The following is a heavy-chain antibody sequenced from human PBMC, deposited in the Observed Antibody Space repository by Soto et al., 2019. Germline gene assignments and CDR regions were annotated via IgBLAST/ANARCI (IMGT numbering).Heavy chain of an antibody. D-gene: IGHD5-12*01. V-gene: IGHV4-59*01. CDR3: ARSSRGYDYYYYYYMDV. CDR1: GGSISSYY. J-gene: IGHJ6*03. CDR2: IYYSGST. Sequence: QVQLQESGPGLVKPSETLSLTCTVSGGSISSYYWSWIRQPPGKGLEWIGYIYYSGSTNYNPSLKSRVTISVDTSKNQFSLKLSSVTAADTAVYYCARSSRGYDYYYYYYMDVWGKGTTVTVSS.